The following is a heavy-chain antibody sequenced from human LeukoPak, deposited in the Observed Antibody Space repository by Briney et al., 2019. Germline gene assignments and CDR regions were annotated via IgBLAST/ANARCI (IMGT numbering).Heavy chain of an antibody. D-gene: IGHD6-13*01. CDR3: AKNRGPGIVAFGIHY. CDR2: ISWNSGNI. V-gene: IGHV3-9*03. Sequence: GGSLRLSCAASGFTFDDYAMHWARQAPGKGLEWVSGISWNSGNIGYADSVKGRFTISRDNAKNSLYLQMNSLRAEDMALYYCAKNRGPGIVAFGIHYWGQGTLVTVSS. CDR1: GFTFDDYA. J-gene: IGHJ4*02.